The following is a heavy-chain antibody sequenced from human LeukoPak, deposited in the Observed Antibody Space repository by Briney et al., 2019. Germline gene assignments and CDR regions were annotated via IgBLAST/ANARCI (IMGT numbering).Heavy chain of an antibody. D-gene: IGHD4-23*01. J-gene: IGHJ4*02. CDR3: ARNGGNFLFDY. Sequence: PSETLSLTCTVSGGSISSYYWSWIRQPPGKGLEWIGYIYYSGSTNYNPSLKSRDTISVDTSKNQFSLKLSSVTAADTAVYYCARNGGNFLFDYWGQGTLVTVSS. CDR1: GGSISSYY. V-gene: IGHV4-59*01. CDR2: IYYSGST.